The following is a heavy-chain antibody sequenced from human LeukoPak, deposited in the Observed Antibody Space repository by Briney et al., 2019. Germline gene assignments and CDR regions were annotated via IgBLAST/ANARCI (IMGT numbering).Heavy chain of an antibody. CDR1: GFTFSNYG. Sequence: GGSLRLSCAASGFTFSNYGMHWVRQAPGKGPEWVSFIQYDGSDKYYPDFVKGRFTISRDNSKNTLYLQMNSLGAEDTAVYYCAKRDQSGSGSGYYHMDVWGKGTTVTVSS. J-gene: IGHJ6*03. D-gene: IGHD3-10*01. CDR2: IQYDGSDK. CDR3: AKRDQSGSGSGYYHMDV. V-gene: IGHV3-30*02.